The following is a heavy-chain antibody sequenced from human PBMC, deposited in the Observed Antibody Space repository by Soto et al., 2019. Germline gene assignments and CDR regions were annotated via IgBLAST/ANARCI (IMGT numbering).Heavy chain of an antibody. CDR3: TTLLWFGELLSMDV. D-gene: IGHD3-10*01. V-gene: IGHV3-15*07. CDR1: GFTFSNAW. CDR2: IKSKTDGGTT. J-gene: IGHJ6*02. Sequence: EVQLVESGGGLVKPGGSLRLSCAASGFTFSNAWMNWVRQAPGKGLEWVGRIKSKTDGGTTDYAAPVKGRFTISRDDSKNTLYVQMNSLKTEDTAVYYCTTLLWFGELLSMDVWGQGTAVAVSS.